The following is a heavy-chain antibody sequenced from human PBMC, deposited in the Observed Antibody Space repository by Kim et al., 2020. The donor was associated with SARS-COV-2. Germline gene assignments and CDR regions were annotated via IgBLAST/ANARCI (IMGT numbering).Heavy chain of an antibody. Sequence: GGSLRLSCAASGFPFSNYAMAWVRQAPGKGLEWVSTINGGGSKRYYGESVKGRFTISRDNSKNTHYLQMDSLRAEDTAVYYCARSRGYSTSWYYFDFW. CDR3: ARSRGYSTSWYYFDF. D-gene: IGHD6-13*01. V-gene: IGHV3-23*01. CDR1: GFPFSNYA. CDR2: INGGGSKR. J-gene: IGHJ4*01.